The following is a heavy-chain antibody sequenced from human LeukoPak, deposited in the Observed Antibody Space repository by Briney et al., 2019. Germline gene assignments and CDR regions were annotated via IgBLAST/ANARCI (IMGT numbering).Heavy chain of an antibody. CDR2: IRYDGSNK. Sequence: GGALILSCAASGFTFSSYGMSWFRQAPAKGLEWVAFIRYDGSNKYYADSVKGRFTISRDNSKNTLYPQMNSLRAEDTAVYYCAKSVKVDKAKYYFDYWGQGTLVTVSS. D-gene: IGHD5-18*01. CDR3: AKSVKVDKAKYYFDY. CDR1: GFTFSSYG. J-gene: IGHJ4*02. V-gene: IGHV3-30*02.